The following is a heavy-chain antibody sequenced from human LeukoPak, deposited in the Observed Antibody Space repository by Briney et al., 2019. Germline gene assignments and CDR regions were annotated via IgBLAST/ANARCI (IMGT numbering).Heavy chain of an antibody. CDR2: ISSNGGST. D-gene: IGHD4-17*01. Sequence: PGGSLRLSCSASGFTFSSYAMHWVRQAPGKGLEYVSAISSNGGSTYYADSVKGRFTISRDNAKNSLYLQMNSLRAEDTAVYYCARAPHGDYVGYWGQGTLVTVSS. V-gene: IGHV3-64*04. CDR3: ARAPHGDYVGY. CDR1: GFTFSSYA. J-gene: IGHJ4*02.